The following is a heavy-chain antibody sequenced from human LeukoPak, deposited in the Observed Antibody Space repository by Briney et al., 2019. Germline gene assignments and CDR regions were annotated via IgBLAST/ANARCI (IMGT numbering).Heavy chain of an antibody. CDR1: GYTFTSYG. D-gene: IGHD1-26*01. CDR2: ISAYNGNT. Sequence: ASVKVSCKASGYTFTSYGISWVRQAPGQELEWMGWISAYNGNTNYAQKLQGRVTMTTDTSTSIAYMELRSLRSDDTAVYYCATDRPNWEVGATTFQNCFDPWGQGTLVTVSS. J-gene: IGHJ5*02. V-gene: IGHV1-18*01. CDR3: ATDRPNWEVGATTFQNCFDP.